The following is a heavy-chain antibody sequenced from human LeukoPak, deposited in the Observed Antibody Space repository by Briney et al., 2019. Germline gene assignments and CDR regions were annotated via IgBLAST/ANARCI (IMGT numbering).Heavy chain of an antibody. CDR2: IKSKTVGGTT. V-gene: IGHV3-15*01. CDR1: GFTFSNTW. J-gene: IGHJ4*02. Sequence: GRSLRPSRAAYGFTFSNTWMNWISQAPGTGLEWIGRIKSKTVGGTTDYAAPVECRFTFSRDDSKNTLYLQMNSLKTEDTGVYYCTTLTFGGVIVLDYWGQGTLLTVST. CDR3: TTLTFGGVIVLDY. D-gene: IGHD3-16*02.